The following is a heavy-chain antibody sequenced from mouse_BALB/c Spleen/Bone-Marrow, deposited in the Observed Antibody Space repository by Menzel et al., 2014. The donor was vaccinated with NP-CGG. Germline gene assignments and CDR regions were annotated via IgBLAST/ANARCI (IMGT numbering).Heavy chain of an antibody. D-gene: IGHD1-1*01. V-gene: IGHV1S81*02. CDR3: TRSNYGYWYFDV. CDR2: SNPSNGGS. Sequence: VQLQQSGAELVKPGASVKLSCKASGYTFSNYYMYWVKQRPGQGLKWIGESNPSNGGSNFNEKFKSKATLTVDKSSSTAYMQLSSLTSEDSAVYYCTRSNYGYWYFDVWGAGTTVTVS. CDR1: GYTFSNYY. J-gene: IGHJ1*01.